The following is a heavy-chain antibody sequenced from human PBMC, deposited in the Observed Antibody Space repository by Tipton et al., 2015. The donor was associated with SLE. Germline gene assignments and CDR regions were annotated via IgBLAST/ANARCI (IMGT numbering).Heavy chain of an antibody. J-gene: IGHJ4*02. CDR1: GGSISRGGYY. V-gene: IGHV4-39*01. D-gene: IGHD1-26*01. Sequence: TLSLTCTVSGGSISRGGYYWSWIRQLPGKGLEWIGSIYYSGNTYYNLSFKSRVTISVDTSKNQFSLRVRSVTAAGTAVYYCARGGGSYYDYWGQGTLVTVSS. CDR3: ARGGGSYYDY. CDR2: IYYSGNT.